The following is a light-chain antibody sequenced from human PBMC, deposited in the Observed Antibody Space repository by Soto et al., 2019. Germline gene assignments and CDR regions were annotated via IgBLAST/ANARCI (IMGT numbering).Light chain of an antibody. Sequence: QSALTQPPSASGSPGQSVAISCTGTSSDVGGYNYVSWYQQHPGKAPKLMIYEVNKRPSGVPDRFSGSKSGTTASLTVSGLQAEDEADYYCSSYAGSSNVFGTGTKSPS. CDR3: SSYAGSSNV. V-gene: IGLV2-8*01. J-gene: IGLJ1*01. CDR2: EVN. CDR1: SSDVGGYNY.